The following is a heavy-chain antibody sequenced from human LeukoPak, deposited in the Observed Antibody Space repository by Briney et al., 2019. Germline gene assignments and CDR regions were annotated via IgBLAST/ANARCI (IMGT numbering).Heavy chain of an antibody. CDR2: SRNKANSYTT. CDR1: GFTLSDYY. D-gene: IGHD3-22*01. J-gene: IGHJ4*02. Sequence: GGSLRLSCAVSGFTLSDYYIDWVRQAPGKGLEWVGRSRNKANSYTTEYATSVKGRFTFSRDDSKNSLYLQMNSLKTEDTAVYYCASLNYYDNSDFDFDCWGQGTLVTVSS. CDR3: ASLNYYDNSDFDFDC. V-gene: IGHV3-72*01.